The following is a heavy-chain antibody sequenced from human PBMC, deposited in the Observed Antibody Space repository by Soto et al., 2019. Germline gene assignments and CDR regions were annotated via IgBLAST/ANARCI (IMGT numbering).Heavy chain of an antibody. CDR1: GYTFSNYG. D-gene: IGHD3-10*01. CDR2: ISVYNYNT. V-gene: IGHV1-18*01. J-gene: IGHJ4*02. CDR3: ARGGGYYGSGTYPFDY. Sequence: QVQLVQSGAEVKKPGASVKVSCKTSGYTFSNYGIAWVRQAPGQGLEWMGWISVYNYNTNYAQKLQGRVTMTRDIPTXXAYMELGRLISDDTAVYYCARGGGYYGSGTYPFDYWGQGTLVTVSS.